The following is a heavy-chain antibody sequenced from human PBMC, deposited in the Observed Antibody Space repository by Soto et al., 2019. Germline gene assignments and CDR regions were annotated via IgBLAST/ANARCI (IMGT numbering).Heavy chain of an antibody. CDR2: IYPGDPDT. CDR3: ARLFDTSGWYDY. J-gene: IGHJ4*02. D-gene: IGHD6-19*01. V-gene: IGHV5-51*01. Sequence: GESLKISCKGSGYSFTSYWISWVRQMPGKGLERMGIIYPGDPDTRYSPSFQGQVTISADKSITTTYLQWSSLKASDTAIYYCARLFDTSGWYDYWGQGTLVTVSS. CDR1: GYSFTSYW.